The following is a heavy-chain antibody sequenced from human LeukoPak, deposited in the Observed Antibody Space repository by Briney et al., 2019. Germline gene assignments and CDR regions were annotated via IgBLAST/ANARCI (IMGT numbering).Heavy chain of an antibody. CDR1: GGSISSSSYY. V-gene: IGHV4-39*07. CDR3: ARETKVLWFGELVNWFDP. J-gene: IGHJ5*02. CDR2: IYYSGST. Sequence: SETLSLTCTVSGGSISSSSYYWGWIRQPPGKGLEWIGSIYYSGSTNYNPSLKSRVTISVDTSKNQFSLKLSSVTAADTAVYYCARETKVLWFGELVNWFDPWGQGTLVTVSS. D-gene: IGHD3-10*01.